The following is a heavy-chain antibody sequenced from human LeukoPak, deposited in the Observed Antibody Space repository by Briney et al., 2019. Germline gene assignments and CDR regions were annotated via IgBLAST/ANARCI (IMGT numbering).Heavy chain of an antibody. V-gene: IGHV1-2*02. CDR3: ATQREYYYDSSGPYYFDY. CDR2: INPNSGGT. J-gene: IGHJ4*02. D-gene: IGHD3-22*01. Sequence: ASVKVSCKASGYTFTGYYMHWVRQAPGQGLEWMGWINPNSGGTNYAQKLQGRVTMTRDTSISTAYMELSRLRSDDTAVYYCATQREYYYDSSGPYYFDYWGQGTLVTVSS. CDR1: GYTFTGYY.